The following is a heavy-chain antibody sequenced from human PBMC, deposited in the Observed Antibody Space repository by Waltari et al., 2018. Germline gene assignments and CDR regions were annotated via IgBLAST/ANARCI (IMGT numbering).Heavy chain of an antibody. D-gene: IGHD4-17*01. Sequence: EVQLVESGGGLVKPGGSLRLSCAASGFTISSFGMSWVRQAPGKGIEWVPSTTNSNTYIYYADSVKGRFTVSIDNAKNSLYLQMNSLRADDTAVYFCARALTTPNDYWGQGTLVTVSS. J-gene: IGHJ4*02. V-gene: IGHV3-21*03. CDR2: TTNSNTYI. CDR1: GFTISSFG. CDR3: ARALTTPNDY.